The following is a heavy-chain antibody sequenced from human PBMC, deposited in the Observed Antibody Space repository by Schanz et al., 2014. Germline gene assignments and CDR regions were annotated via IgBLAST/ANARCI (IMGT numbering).Heavy chain of an antibody. V-gene: IGHV3-33*03. J-gene: IGHJ4*02. CDR3: ARGVRIDY. Sequence: QVQLVESGGGVVQPGRSLRLSCATSGLNFDYYGMNWVRQAPGKGLEWVANIGYDGSEKYYVDSVKGRFTISRDNAKNSLYLQMNSLRVEDTAIYYCARGVRIDYWGQGTLVTVSS. CDR2: IGYDGSEK. CDR1: GLNFDYYG. D-gene: IGHD3-3*01.